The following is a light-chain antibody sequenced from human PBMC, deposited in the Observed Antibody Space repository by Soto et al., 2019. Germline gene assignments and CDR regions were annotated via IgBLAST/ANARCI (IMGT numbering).Light chain of an antibody. Sequence: DIQLTQSPASLSVSVGERVTVTCRASQGIGSYVAWYQQKPGEGPKLLIYSASTMESGVPSRFSGSGSGTDFTLTISSLEPEDFATYYCQQNYRTPTFGQGTRLEIK. CDR3: QQNYRTPT. J-gene: IGKJ5*01. V-gene: IGKV1-39*01. CDR2: SAS. CDR1: QGIGSY.